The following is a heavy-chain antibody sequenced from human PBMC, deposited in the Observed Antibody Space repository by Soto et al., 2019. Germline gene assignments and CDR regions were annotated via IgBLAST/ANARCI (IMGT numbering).Heavy chain of an antibody. D-gene: IGHD6-19*01. CDR3: ARAVAVPADFDY. Sequence: ASVKVSCEASGYTFTSYGISWVRQAPGQGLEWMGWINAYYGNATYAQKYQGRVTMTADTSTSTAYMELSSLRSEDTAVYYCARAVAVPADFDYWGQGTLVTVSS. J-gene: IGHJ4*02. CDR1: GYTFTSYG. CDR2: INAYYGNA. V-gene: IGHV1-18*01.